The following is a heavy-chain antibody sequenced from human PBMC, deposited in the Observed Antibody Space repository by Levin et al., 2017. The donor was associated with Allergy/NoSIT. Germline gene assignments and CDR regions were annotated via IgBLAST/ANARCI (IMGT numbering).Heavy chain of an antibody. CDR1: GFTFRSNW. CDR2: ITNDGSHT. CDR3: ARGGCSSTSCLDY. J-gene: IGHJ4*02. Sequence: SCAASGFTFRSNWMHWVRQAPGKGLVWVSRITNDGSHTNYADSVTGRFTISRDNAKNTLYLQMNSLRAEDTAVYYCARGGCSSTSCLDYWGQGTLVTVSS. D-gene: IGHD2-2*01. V-gene: IGHV3-74*01.